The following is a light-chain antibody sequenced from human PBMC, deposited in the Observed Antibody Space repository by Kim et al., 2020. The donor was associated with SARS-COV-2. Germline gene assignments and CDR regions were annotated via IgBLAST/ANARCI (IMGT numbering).Light chain of an antibody. CDR2: IAS. J-gene: IGKJ2*01. CDR3: QQSYSTPGT. CDR1: QSVSTF. Sequence: SASIGDRVNITCRASQSVSTFLNWYQQKPGKAPKLLIYIASSLYSGVPSRFSGGGSETDFTLTISSLQPEDFATYYCQQSYSTPGTFGQGTKLEI. V-gene: IGKV1-39*01.